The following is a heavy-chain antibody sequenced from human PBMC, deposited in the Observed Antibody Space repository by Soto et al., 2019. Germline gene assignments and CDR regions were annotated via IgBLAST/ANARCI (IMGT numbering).Heavy chain of an antibody. CDR1: GGTFSSYP. CDR3: ASQESS. J-gene: IGHJ5*02. D-gene: IGHD3-10*01. Sequence: QVQLVQSGAEVKKPGSSVKVSCRASGGTFSSYPINWVRQAPGQGLEWMGRITPILGIANYAQKFQGRVTITADKYTSTASMELSSLRSEDTAVYYCASQESSWGQGTLVTVSS. V-gene: IGHV1-69*02. CDR2: ITPILGIA.